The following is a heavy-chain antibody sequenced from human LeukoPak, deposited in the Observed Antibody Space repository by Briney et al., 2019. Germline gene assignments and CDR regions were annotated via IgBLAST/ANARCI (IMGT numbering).Heavy chain of an antibody. CDR3: ARVGYDILTGYHDY. CDR1: GYSISSGYY. V-gene: IGHV4-38-2*01. CDR2: IYHSGST. D-gene: IGHD3-9*01. Sequence: SETLPLTCAVSGYSISSGYYWGWIRQPPGKGLEWIGSIYHSGSTYYNPSLKSRVTISVDTSKNQFSLKLSSVTAADTAVYYCARVGYDILTGYHDYWGQGTLVTVSS. J-gene: IGHJ4*02.